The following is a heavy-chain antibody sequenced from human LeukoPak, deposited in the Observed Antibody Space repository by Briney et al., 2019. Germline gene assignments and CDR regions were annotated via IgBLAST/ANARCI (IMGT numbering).Heavy chain of an antibody. V-gene: IGHV3-23*01. CDR1: GFTFSSYA. CDR3: ANDSLWFGEPYFDY. D-gene: IGHD3-10*01. Sequence: GGSLRLSCAASGFTFSSYAMSWVRQAPGKGLEWVSAISGSGGSTYYADSVKGRFTISRDNSKNTLYLQMNSLRAEDTAVYYCANDSLWFGEPYFDYWGQGTLVTVSS. CDR2: ISGSGGST. J-gene: IGHJ4*02.